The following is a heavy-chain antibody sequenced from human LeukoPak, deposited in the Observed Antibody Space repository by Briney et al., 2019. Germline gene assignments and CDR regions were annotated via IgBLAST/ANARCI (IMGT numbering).Heavy chain of an antibody. V-gene: IGHV3-15*07. D-gene: IGHD3-22*01. J-gene: IGHJ5*02. CDR3: ATDFYDST. CDR2: IRSNSDGGTI. CDR1: GFTFSNAW. Sequence: GGSLRLSCATSGFTFSNAWMNWVRQAPGEGLEWVGRIRSNSDGGTIDYAAPVKGRFTLSRDDSKTTLYLQMNSLQTEDTAVYYCATDFYDSTWGQGTLVTVSS.